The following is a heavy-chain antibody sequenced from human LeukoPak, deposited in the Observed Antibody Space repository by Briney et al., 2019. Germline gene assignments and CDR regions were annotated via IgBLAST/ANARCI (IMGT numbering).Heavy chain of an antibody. CDR1: GYSFPSHG. V-gene: IGHV1-18*01. CDR2: ISAYNDKT. CDR3: ARGALTAFDF. Sequence: GASVKVSCKASGYSFPSHGITWVRQAPGQGLEWLGWISAYNDKTDYAQKLQGRVTMTTDTSTSTAYMELRSLRSDDTAVYYCARGALTAFDFWGQGTLLTVSS. D-gene: IGHD2-21*02. J-gene: IGHJ4*02.